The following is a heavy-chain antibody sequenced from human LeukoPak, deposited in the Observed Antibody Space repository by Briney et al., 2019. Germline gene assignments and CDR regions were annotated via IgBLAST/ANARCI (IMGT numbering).Heavy chain of an antibody. Sequence: ASVKVSCKASGGTFSSYAISWVRQATGQGLEWMGWMNPNSGNTGYAQKFQGRVTITRNTSISTAYVELSSLRSEDTAVYYCARARMCGYNYGLRGWDFDYWGQGTLVTVSS. CDR3: ARARMCGYNYGLRGWDFDY. CDR1: GGTFSSYA. CDR2: MNPNSGNT. D-gene: IGHD5-18*01. J-gene: IGHJ4*02. V-gene: IGHV1-8*03.